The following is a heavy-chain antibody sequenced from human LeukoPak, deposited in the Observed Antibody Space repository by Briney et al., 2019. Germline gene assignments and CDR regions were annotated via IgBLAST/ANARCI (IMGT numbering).Heavy chain of an antibody. J-gene: IGHJ3*02. Sequence: ASVKVSCKASGYTFTSYYMHWVRQAPGQGLEWMGIINPSGGSTSYAQKFQGRVTMTRDTSTSTAYMELRSLRSDDTAVYYCARVLPQDAFDIWGQGTMVTVSS. CDR2: INPSGGST. V-gene: IGHV1-46*01. CDR1: GYTFTSYY. D-gene: IGHD2-15*01. CDR3: ARVLPQDAFDI.